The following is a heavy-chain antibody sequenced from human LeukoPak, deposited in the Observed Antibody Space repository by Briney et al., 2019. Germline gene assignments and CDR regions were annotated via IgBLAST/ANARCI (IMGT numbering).Heavy chain of an antibody. V-gene: IGHV4-39*07. CDR1: GGSISSSSYY. D-gene: IGHD1-1*01. CDR3: TRATSVATEVY. J-gene: IGHJ4*02. CDR2: IYHSGST. Sequence: PSETLSLTCTVSGGSISSSSYYWGWIRQPPGKGLEWIGEIYHSGSTNYNPSLKSRVTISVDKSKNQFSLKLSSVTAADTAVYYCTRATSVATEVYWGQGTLVTVSS.